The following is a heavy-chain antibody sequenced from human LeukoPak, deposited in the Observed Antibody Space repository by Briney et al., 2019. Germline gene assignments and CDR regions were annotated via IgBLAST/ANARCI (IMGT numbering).Heavy chain of an antibody. Sequence: ASVKVSCKASGYTFTGYYMHWVRQAPGQGLEWLGWINPNSGGTNYAQKFQGRVTMTRDTSISTAYMELSRLRSDDTAVHYCARDQGWVPAARDAFDIWGQGTMVTVSS. J-gene: IGHJ3*02. CDR2: INPNSGGT. CDR3: ARDQGWVPAARDAFDI. V-gene: IGHV1-2*02. CDR1: GYTFTGYY. D-gene: IGHD2-2*01.